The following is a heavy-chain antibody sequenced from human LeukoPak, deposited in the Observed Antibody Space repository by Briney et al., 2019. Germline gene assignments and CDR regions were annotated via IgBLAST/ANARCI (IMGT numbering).Heavy chain of an antibody. Sequence: GGSLRLSCAASGFTFSSYWMSWVRQAPGKGLEWVANIKQDGSEKYYVESVKSGFTISRENAKKSRYLQMYSTTAQDTDVYYCARVGYSYGSYSAFDLWGKGPMVSVSS. D-gene: IGHD5-18*01. CDR1: GFTFSSYW. CDR3: ARVGYSYGSYSAFDL. J-gene: IGHJ3*01. V-gene: IGHV3-7*01. CDR2: IKQDGSEK.